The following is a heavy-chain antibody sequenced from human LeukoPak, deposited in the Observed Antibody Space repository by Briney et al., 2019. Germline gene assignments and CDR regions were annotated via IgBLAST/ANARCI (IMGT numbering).Heavy chain of an antibody. D-gene: IGHD6-13*01. J-gene: IGHJ4*02. CDR2: IIPILGTA. Sequence: VASVTVSCKASGGTFSSYAISWVRQAPGQGLEWMGGIIPILGTANYAQKFQGRVTITTDESTSTAYMELSSLRSEDTAVYYCARGGIAAAGFDYWGQGTLVTVSS. CDR1: GGTFSSYA. CDR3: ARGGIAAAGFDY. V-gene: IGHV1-69*05.